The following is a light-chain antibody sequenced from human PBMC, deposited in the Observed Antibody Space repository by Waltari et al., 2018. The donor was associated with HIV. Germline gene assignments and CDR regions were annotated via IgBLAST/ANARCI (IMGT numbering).Light chain of an antibody. V-gene: IGKV3-11*01. CDR3: QQRSNWPIT. J-gene: IGKJ5*01. CDR2: DAS. Sequence: EIVLTQSPATLSLSPGARATLSCRASQSISSYLAWSQQKPGQAPRLLIYDASNRATGIPARFSGSGSGTDFTLTISSLEPEDFAVYYCQQRSNWPITFGQGTRLEIK. CDR1: QSISSY.